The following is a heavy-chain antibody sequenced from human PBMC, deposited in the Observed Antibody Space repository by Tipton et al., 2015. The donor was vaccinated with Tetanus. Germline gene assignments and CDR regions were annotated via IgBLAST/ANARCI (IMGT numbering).Heavy chain of an antibody. CDR1: GGSISSSSYY. CDR3: ASPYGDYVWYFDL. CDR2: IYYSGST. Sequence: TLSLTCTVSGGSISSSSYYWGWIRQPPGKGLEWIGSIYYSGSTYYKPSLKSRVTISVDTSKNQFSLKLSSVTAADTAVYYCASPYGDYVWYFDLWGRGTLVTVSS. D-gene: IGHD4-17*01. J-gene: IGHJ2*01. V-gene: IGHV4-39*01.